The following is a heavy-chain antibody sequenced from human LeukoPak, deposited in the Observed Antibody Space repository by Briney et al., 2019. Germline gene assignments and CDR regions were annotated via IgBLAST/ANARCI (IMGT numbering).Heavy chain of an antibody. CDR1: GFTFSSYA. D-gene: IGHD3-10*01. CDR2: ISGSGGST. V-gene: IGHV3-23*01. J-gene: IGHJ6*03. Sequence: PGGSLRPSCAASGFTFSSYAMSWVRQAPGKGLEWVSAISGSGGSTYYADSVKGRFTISRDNSKNTLYLQMNSLRAEDTAVYYCANDLELSGSGNGYYYMDVWGKGTTVTVSS. CDR3: ANDLELSGSGNGYYYMDV.